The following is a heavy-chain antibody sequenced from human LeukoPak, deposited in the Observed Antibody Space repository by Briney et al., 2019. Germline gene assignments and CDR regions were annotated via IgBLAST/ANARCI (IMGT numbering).Heavy chain of an antibody. Sequence: SETLSLTCTVSGGSISSYYWSWIRQPPGKGLEWIGYIYYSGSTNYNPSLKSRVTISVDTSKNQFSLKLSSVTAADTAVYYCARGFGYGSYYYHYYMDVWGKGTTVTVSS. CDR1: GGSISSYY. CDR2: IYYSGST. J-gene: IGHJ6*03. D-gene: IGHD3-10*01. CDR3: ARGFGYGSYYYHYYMDV. V-gene: IGHV4-59*01.